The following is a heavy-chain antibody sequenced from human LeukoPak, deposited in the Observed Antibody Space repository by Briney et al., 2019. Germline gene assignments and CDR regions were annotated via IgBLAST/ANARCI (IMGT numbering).Heavy chain of an antibody. CDR1: GYTFTSYG. Sequence: ASVKVSCKASGYTFTSYGISWVRQAPGQGLEWMGWISAYNGNTNYAQKLQGRVTMTTDTSTSTAYMELRSLRSDDTAVYYCARLGGYYGSGSYGTYWGQGTLVTVSS. CDR2: ISAYNGNT. V-gene: IGHV1-18*01. J-gene: IGHJ4*02. D-gene: IGHD3-10*01. CDR3: ARLGGYYGSGSYGTY.